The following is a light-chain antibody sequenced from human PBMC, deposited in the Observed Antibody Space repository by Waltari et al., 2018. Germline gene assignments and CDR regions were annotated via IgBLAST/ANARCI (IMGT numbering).Light chain of an antibody. Sequence: SALTQPASMSGSPGQSITISCTGTRSDIGLYDSVSWYQQHPGKAPKLIISDVSQRPSGVTARFSGSKSGYTASLTISGLQTEDEADYYCSAYTATDTYVFGSGTTVTVL. J-gene: IGLJ1*01. CDR1: RSDIGLYDS. CDR2: DVS. CDR3: SAYTATDTYV. V-gene: IGLV2-14*03.